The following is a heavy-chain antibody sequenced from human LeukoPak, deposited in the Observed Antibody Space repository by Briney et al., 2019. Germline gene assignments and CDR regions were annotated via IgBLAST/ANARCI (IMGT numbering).Heavy chain of an antibody. D-gene: IGHD1-1*01. V-gene: IGHV4-34*01. J-gene: IGHJ4*02. Sequence: ASETLSLTCAVYGGSFSCYYWSWIRQPPGKGLEWLGEINHSGSTNYNPSLKSRVTMSVDTSKNQFSLKMSSVTAADTAVYYCARHLGTWNEDYWGQGTLVTVSS. CDR2: INHSGST. CDR3: ARHLGTWNEDY. CDR1: GGSFSCYY.